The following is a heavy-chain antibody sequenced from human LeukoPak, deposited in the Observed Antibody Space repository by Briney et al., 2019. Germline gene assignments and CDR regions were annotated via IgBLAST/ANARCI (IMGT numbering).Heavy chain of an antibody. CDR2: ISYDGSNK. CDR3: ARKAARTSGYDY. V-gene: IGHV3-30*07. Sequence: GRSLRLSCAASGFTFSSYAMHWVRQAPGKGLEWVAVISYDGSNKYYADSVKGRFTISRDYSRNTLFLHMNSLRAEDTAVYYCARKAARTSGYDYWGQGILVTVSS. D-gene: IGHD5-12*01. CDR1: GFTFSSYA. J-gene: IGHJ4*02.